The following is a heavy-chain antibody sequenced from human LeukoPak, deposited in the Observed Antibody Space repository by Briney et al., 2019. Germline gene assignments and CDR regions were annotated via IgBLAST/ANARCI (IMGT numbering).Heavy chain of an antibody. J-gene: IGHJ4*02. CDR3: ARDSDYSFDY. CDR2: IGLSRRNT. D-gene: IGHD3-16*01. V-gene: IGHV3-48*02. Sequence: GGSLRLACVASGFTFSDYSMNWVRQAPGKGLEWLSYIGLSRRNTFYAESVEGRFAISSDNAKNSLYLQMNSLRDEDTAVYYCARDSDYSFDYWGQGTLVTVSS. CDR1: GFTFSDYS.